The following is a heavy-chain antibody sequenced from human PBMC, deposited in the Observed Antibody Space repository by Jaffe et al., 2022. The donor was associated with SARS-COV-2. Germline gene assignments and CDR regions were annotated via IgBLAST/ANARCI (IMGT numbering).Heavy chain of an antibody. CDR2: IRSKIFGGTT. D-gene: IGHD6-13*01. J-gene: IGHJ5*02. Sequence: EVQLVESGGDLVKPGRSLRLSCTASGFTFGDYAMSWFRQAPGKGLEWVGFIRSKIFGGTTEYAASVKGRFTISRDDSKSIAYLQMNSLKTEDTAVYYCTRSGDEYSSSWWEGWFDPWGQGTLVTVSS. CDR1: GFTFGDYA. CDR3: TRSGDEYSSSWWEGWFDP. V-gene: IGHV3-49*05.